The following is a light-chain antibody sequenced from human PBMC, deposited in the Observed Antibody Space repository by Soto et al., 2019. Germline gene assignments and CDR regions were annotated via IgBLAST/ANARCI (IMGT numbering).Light chain of an antibody. CDR2: GAS. CDR3: QQYGSSPRT. Sequence: EIVLTQSPGTLSLSPGERVTLSCRASQSVSSSYLAWYQQKPGQAPRLLIYGASSRATGIPDRFSGSGSGTDLTLTISRLEPEDFAVYYCQQYGSSPRTFGQGTKVDI. J-gene: IGKJ1*01. V-gene: IGKV3-20*01. CDR1: QSVSSSY.